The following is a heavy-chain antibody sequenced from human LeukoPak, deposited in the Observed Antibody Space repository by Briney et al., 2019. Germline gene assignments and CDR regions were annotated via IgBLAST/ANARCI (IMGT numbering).Heavy chain of an antibody. CDR1: GFTFNTYG. CDR2: ISGSGGAT. J-gene: IGHJ6*03. V-gene: IGHV3-23*01. Sequence: GGSLRLSCAASGFTFNTYGMSWVRQAPGKGLEWVSGISGSGGATYYADSVKGRFTISRDNAKNTLYLQMNSLRAEDTAVYYCAGAPSWDFWSGYYLTYYYYYMDVWGKGTTVTVSS. CDR3: AGAPSWDFWSGYYLTYYYYYMDV. D-gene: IGHD3-3*01.